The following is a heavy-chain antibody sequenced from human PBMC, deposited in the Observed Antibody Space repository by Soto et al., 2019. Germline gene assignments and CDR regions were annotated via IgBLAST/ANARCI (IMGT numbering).Heavy chain of an antibody. V-gene: IGHV4-59*01. Sequence: SETLSLTCTVSGGSISSYYWSWIRQPPGKGLEWIGYIYYSGSTNYNPSLKSRVTISVDTSKNQFSLKLSSVTAADTAVYHCAREYDYIWGSYRQLPDASDIWGQGTMVTVSS. D-gene: IGHD3-16*02. J-gene: IGHJ3*02. CDR1: GGSISSYY. CDR3: AREYDYIWGSYRQLPDASDI. CDR2: IYYSGST.